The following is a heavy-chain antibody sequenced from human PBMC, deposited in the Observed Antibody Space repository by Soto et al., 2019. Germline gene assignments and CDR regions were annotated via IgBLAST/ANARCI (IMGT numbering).Heavy chain of an antibody. CDR3: ARGSKERIVVVPAAHFDY. D-gene: IGHD2-2*01. Sequence: GASVKVSCKASGYTFTSYYMHWVRQAPGQGLEWMGIINPSGGSTSYAQKFQGRVTMTRDTSTSTVYMELSSLRSEDTAVYYCARGSKERIVVVPAAHFDYWGQGTLVTVSS. CDR1: GYTFTSYY. J-gene: IGHJ4*02. CDR2: INPSGGST. V-gene: IGHV1-46*01.